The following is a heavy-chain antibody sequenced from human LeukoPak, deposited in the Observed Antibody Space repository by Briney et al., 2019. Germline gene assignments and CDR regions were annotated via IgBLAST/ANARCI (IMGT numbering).Heavy chain of an antibody. CDR2: ISGSGGNT. J-gene: IGHJ4*02. D-gene: IGHD1-26*01. V-gene: IGHV3-23*01. CDR3: AKDQTYSGSYGGYDY. Sequence: PGGSLRLSCAASGFTFSSYAMSWVRQAPGKGLEWVSAISGSGGNTYYADSVKGRFTISRDNSKNSLYLQMNSLRAEDTALYYCAKDQTYSGSYGGYDYWGQGTLVTVSS. CDR1: GFTFSSYA.